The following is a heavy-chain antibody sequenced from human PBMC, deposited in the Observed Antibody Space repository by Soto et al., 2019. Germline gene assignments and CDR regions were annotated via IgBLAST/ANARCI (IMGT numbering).Heavy chain of an antibody. J-gene: IGHJ4*02. CDR1: GFSFDDYA. CDR3: AKGTYYASGSYYIDY. D-gene: IGHD3-10*01. V-gene: IGHV3-9*01. CDR2: ISWNSGSV. Sequence: PVGSLRLSCAASGFSFDDYAMHWVRLAPGKGLEWVSGISWNSGSVGYADSVKGRFTLSRDNAKNSLYLQMNSLRADDTALYYCAKGTYYASGSYYIDYWSQGTLVTVSS.